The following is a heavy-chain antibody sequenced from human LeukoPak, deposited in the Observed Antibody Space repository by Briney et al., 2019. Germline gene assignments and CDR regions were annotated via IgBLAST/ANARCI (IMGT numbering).Heavy chain of an antibody. CDR1: GFTFSSYS. CDR3: ARAAAADDAFDI. J-gene: IGHJ3*02. Sequence: GGSLRLSCAASGFTFSSYSMNWVRQAPGKGLEWVSSISSSSSYIYYADSVKGRFTISRDNAKNSLYLQMNSLRAEDTAVYYCARAAAADDAFDIWGQGTMVTVSS. CDR2: ISSSSSYI. D-gene: IGHD6-13*01. V-gene: IGHV3-21*01.